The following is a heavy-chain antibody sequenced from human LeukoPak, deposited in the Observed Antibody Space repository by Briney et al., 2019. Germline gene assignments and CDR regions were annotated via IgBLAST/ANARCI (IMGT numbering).Heavy chain of an antibody. Sequence: ETLSLTCTVSGGSLSSYYWSWIRQPPGKGLEWIGYIYYSGSAKYNPSLKSRVTISVDTSKNQFSLKLSPVTAGDTAVYYCARAPGIAAAGTHFDFWGQGTLVTVSS. CDR1: GGSLSSYY. V-gene: IGHV4-59*01. CDR3: ARAPGIAAAGTHFDF. CDR2: IYYSGSA. D-gene: IGHD6-13*01. J-gene: IGHJ4*02.